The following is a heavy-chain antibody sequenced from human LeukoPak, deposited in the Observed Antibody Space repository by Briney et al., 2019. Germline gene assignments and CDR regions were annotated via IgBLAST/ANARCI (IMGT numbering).Heavy chain of an antibody. J-gene: IGHJ6*02. Sequence: QSGGSLRLSCAASGFTFSTYWMNWVRQAPGKGLEWVAIIKQDGSEEFYVDSVKGRFIISRDNAKNSLFLQMNSLRAEDTAVYYCARVRDPSGYSYGWAGPYYYYGMDVWGQGTTVTVSS. CDR2: IKQDGSEE. CDR3: ARVRDPSGYSYGWAGPYYYYGMDV. D-gene: IGHD5-18*01. CDR1: GFTFSTYW. V-gene: IGHV3-7*02.